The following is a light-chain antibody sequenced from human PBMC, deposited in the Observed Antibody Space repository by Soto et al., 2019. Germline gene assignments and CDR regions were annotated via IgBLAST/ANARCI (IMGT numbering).Light chain of an antibody. CDR3: QQYNSWLWT. Sequence: EIVLTQSPGTLSLSPGERATLSCRASQSVNSNLAWYQQKPGQAPRLLIYGASTRATGIPARFSGSGSGTEFTLIISSLQSEDSAVYYCQQYNSWLWTFGQGTKVDIK. CDR1: QSVNSN. V-gene: IGKV3-15*01. J-gene: IGKJ1*01. CDR2: GAS.